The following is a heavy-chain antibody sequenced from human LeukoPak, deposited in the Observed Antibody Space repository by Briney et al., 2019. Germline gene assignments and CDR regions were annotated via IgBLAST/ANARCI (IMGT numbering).Heavy chain of an antibody. Sequence: GGSLRLSCAASGFTFSSYAMNGVRQAPEKGLEWISIITNNGANTWYADSVKGRFTISRDNSKNTLYLQMNSLRAEDTAIYYCAKGTLGSCIGPRCYPLDSWGQGTLVTVSS. CDR2: ITNNGANT. V-gene: IGHV3-23*01. CDR3: AKGTLGSCIGPRCYPLDS. CDR1: GFTFSSYA. J-gene: IGHJ4*02. D-gene: IGHD2-15*01.